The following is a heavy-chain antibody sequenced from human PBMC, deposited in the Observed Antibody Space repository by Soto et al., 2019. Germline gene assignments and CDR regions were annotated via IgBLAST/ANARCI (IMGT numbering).Heavy chain of an antibody. CDR3: ARDEAYASYGTDALDI. CDR1: GFTFSSHA. CDR2: ISGGSRRP. D-gene: IGHD5-18*01. V-gene: IGHV3-23*01. Sequence: EVQLLESGGGLVQPGGSLRLSCAASGFTFSSHAMAWVRQAPGKGLEWVSSISGGSRRPYYAGSVKGRFTISRDNSKNTLHLQMNSLRGEDTAFYYCARDEAYASYGTDALDIWGQGTMVTVSS. J-gene: IGHJ3*02.